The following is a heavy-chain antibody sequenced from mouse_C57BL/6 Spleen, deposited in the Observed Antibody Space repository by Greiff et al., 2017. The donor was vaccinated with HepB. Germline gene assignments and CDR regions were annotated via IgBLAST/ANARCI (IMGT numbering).Heavy chain of an antibody. Sequence: VQLQQSGAELVKPGASVKISCKASGYAFSSYWMNWVKQRPGKGLEWIGQIYPGDGDTTYNGKFKGKATLTADKSSSTAYMQLSSLTSEDSAVYFSARGNDYSKYEAYWGQVTLVTVSA. CDR1: GYAFSSYW. J-gene: IGHJ3*01. D-gene: IGHD2-5*01. CDR2: IYPGDGDT. CDR3: ARGNDYSKYEAY. V-gene: IGHV1-80*01.